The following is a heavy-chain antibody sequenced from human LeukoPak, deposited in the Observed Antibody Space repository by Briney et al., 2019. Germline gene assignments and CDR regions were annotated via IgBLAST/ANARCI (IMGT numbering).Heavy chain of an antibody. Sequence: SETLSLTCEVSNGSIGTFHWNWIRQPPGKELEWLGYVNSQADTKYNPSLKSRVSLSIDTSKNQFSLRLTSLTAADTAVYYCARAWIMGDFDIWGQGFLVTVSS. CDR1: NGSIGTFH. CDR3: ARAWIMGDFDI. V-gene: IGHV4-59*01. D-gene: IGHD2-2*03. CDR2: VNSQADT. J-gene: IGHJ4*02.